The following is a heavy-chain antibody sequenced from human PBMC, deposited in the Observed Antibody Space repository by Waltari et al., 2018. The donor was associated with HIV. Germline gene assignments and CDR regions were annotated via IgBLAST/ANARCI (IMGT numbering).Heavy chain of an antibody. D-gene: IGHD1-1*01. CDR2: INSGGSVR. V-gene: IGHV3-74*02. Sequence: VESGGTLVQSGGSLQISCEASGFIFGSHWMHWVRRSPAKGRVWVSRINSGGSVRKYGDTVDGRFTVSRDNAKNMLYLGMKSLGLEDAGVYYCVKDVAVEHYGVYYSGLDVWGQGTTVAV. J-gene: IGHJ6*02. CDR3: VKDVAVEHYGVYYSGLDV. CDR1: GFIFGSHW.